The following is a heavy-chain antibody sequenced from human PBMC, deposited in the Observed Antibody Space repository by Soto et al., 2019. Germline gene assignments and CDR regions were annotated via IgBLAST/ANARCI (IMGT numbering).Heavy chain of an antibody. CDR3: AREGVKHGSGPYYYYGMDV. D-gene: IGHD3-10*01. V-gene: IGHV3-21*01. J-gene: IGHJ6*02. CDR1: GFTFSSYS. CDR2: ISSSSSYI. Sequence: PGGSLRLSCAASGFTFSSYSMNWVRQAPGKGLEWVSSISSSSSYIYYADSVKGRFTISRDNAKNSLYLQMNSLRAEDTAVYYCAREGVKHGSGPYYYYGMDVWGQGTTVTVSS.